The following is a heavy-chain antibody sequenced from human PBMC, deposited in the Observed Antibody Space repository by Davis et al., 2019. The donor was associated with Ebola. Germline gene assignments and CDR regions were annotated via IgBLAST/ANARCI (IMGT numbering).Heavy chain of an antibody. D-gene: IGHD6-6*01. CDR1: GFTFFDSS. CDR3: AKDSWYSSSPFDY. CDR2: MLVGSNHK. V-gene: IGHV3-21*01. J-gene: IGHJ4*02. Sequence: GESLKISCAASGFTFFDSSLNWVRQAPGKGLEWVSSMLVGSNHKYYADSVKGRFTISRDNSKNTLYLQMNSLRAEDTAVYYCAKDSWYSSSPFDYWGQGTLVTVSS.